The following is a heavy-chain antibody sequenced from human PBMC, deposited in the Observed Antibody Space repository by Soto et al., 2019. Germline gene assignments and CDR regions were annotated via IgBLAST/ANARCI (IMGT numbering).Heavy chain of an antibody. CDR2: ISSSGSTI. CDR1: GFTFSSYE. Sequence: GGSLRLSCAASGFTFSSYEMNWVRQAPGKGLEWVSYISSSGSTIYYADSVKGRFTISRDNAKNSLYLQMNSLRAEDTAVYYYARDTPDSSGYYYALQHWGQGTLVTVSS. CDR3: ARDTPDSSGYYYALQH. J-gene: IGHJ1*01. D-gene: IGHD3-22*01. V-gene: IGHV3-48*03.